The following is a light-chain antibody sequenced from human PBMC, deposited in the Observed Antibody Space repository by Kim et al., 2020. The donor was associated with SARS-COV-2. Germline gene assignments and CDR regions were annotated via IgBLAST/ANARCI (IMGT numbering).Light chain of an antibody. V-gene: IGKV1-27*01. CDR1: QDITDY. Sequence: ASVGDRVTITCRASQDITDYLAWYQQKPGKVPNLLIYAASTLQPGVPSRVSGSGYGTYSTLTITSLHPEDVATYYCQKYESVPATFGGGTKVDIK. J-gene: IGKJ4*01. CDR3: QKYESVPAT. CDR2: AAS.